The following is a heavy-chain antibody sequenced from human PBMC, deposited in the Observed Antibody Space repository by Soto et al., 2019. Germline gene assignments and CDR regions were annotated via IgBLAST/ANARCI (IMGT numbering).Heavy chain of an antibody. V-gene: IGHV3-23*01. Sequence: EAQLLESGGGLVQPGGSLRLSCAASGFTFSTFAMSWVRQAPGKGLDWVSTINDGGETTYYADSVKGRFTISRDNSNGMLYLQMNSLRGEDTAVYYCARSGLALPYSASHWFDPWGHGTLVTVSS. CDR3: ARSGLALPYSASHWFDP. D-gene: IGHD3-22*01. CDR2: INDGGETT. J-gene: IGHJ5*02. CDR1: GFTFSTFA.